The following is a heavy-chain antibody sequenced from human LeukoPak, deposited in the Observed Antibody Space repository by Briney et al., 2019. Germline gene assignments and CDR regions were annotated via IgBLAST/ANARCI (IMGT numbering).Heavy chain of an antibody. CDR3: VSTGGDNWNWGSFDY. CDR1: GFTFSSYW. J-gene: IGHJ4*02. V-gene: IGHV3-7*01. D-gene: IGHD1-1*01. Sequence: GGSLRLSCAASGFTFSSYWMSWVRQAPGKGLEWVANIKQDGSEKYYVDSVKGRFTISRDNAKNSLYLQMNSLRAEDTAVYYCVSTGGDNWNWGSFDYWGQGTLVTVSS. CDR2: IKQDGSEK.